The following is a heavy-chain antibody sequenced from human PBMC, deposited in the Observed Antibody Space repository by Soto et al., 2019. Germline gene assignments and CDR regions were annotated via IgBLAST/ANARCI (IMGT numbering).Heavy chain of an antibody. CDR1: GGSVSSGSYY. Sequence: QVQLQESGPGLVKPSETLSLTCTVSGGSVSSGSYYWSWIRQPPGKGLEWIGYIYYSGRTNYNPSLKSRVTISVDTTKNQFSLKLSSVTAADTAVYYCARGRDYYDSSGGYYYYGMDVWGQGTTVTVSS. CDR2: IYYSGRT. CDR3: ARGRDYYDSSGGYYYYGMDV. J-gene: IGHJ6*02. V-gene: IGHV4-61*01. D-gene: IGHD3-22*01.